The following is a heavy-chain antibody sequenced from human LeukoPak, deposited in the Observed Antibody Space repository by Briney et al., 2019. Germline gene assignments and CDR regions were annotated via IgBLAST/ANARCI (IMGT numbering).Heavy chain of an antibody. J-gene: IGHJ4*02. CDR2: IYYSGST. V-gene: IGHV4-59*01. CDR3: ARGPYSSSSWGFDY. D-gene: IGHD6-6*01. CDR1: GGSISNYY. Sequence: SETLSPTCTVSGGSISNYYWNWIRQPPGKGLEWIGYIYYSGSTNYNPSLKSRVTISVDTSKNQFSLKLSSVTAADTAVYYCARGPYSSSSWGFDYWGQGTLVTVSS.